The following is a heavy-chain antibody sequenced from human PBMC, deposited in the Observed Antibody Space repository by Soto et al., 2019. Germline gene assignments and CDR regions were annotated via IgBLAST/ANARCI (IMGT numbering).Heavy chain of an antibody. Sequence: EVQLLESGGDLVQPGGSLSLSCAASGFTFSSYAMSWVRQAPGKGLEWVSGIGGGGTDTYYAHSVRGRFTISRDNSDNTPFLRKNSLSAEYMAVYYCAKWGAIAQAGHSYCGTDVWGQGTTVAVSS. V-gene: IGHV3-23*01. J-gene: IGHJ6*02. D-gene: IGHD6-19*01. CDR1: GFTFSSYA. CDR3: AKWGAIAQAGHSYCGTDV. CDR2: IGGGGTDT.